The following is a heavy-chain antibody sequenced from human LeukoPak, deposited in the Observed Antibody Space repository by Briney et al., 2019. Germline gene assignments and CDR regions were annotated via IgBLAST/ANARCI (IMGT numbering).Heavy chain of an antibody. D-gene: IGHD1-26*01. CDR2: ISGSGGST. V-gene: IGHV3-23*01. CDR3: AKASGSGYGKDYFDY. CDR1: GFTFNIYA. Sequence: GGSLRLSCAASGFTFNIYAMSWVRLAPGKELDWVSAISGSGGSTYYADSVKGRFTISTDNSKNTLYPQMNSLRAEDTALYYCAKASGSGYGKDYFDYWGQGTLVTVSS. J-gene: IGHJ4*02.